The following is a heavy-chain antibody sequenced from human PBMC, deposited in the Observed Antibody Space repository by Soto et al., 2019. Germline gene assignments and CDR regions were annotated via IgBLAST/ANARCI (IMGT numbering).Heavy chain of an antibody. CDR2: IYSGENA. Sequence: EVQLVQSGGGLVQPGGSLRLSCAGYGVTVTSNYMNWVRQAPGKGLEWVSVIYSGENAYYADSVAGRFTISRDNSQNTLHLQMNSLRVEDTAVYYCARDLDAFDTWGQGTTVIVSS. J-gene: IGHJ3*02. CDR3: ARDLDAFDT. V-gene: IGHV3-53*01. CDR1: GVTVTSNY.